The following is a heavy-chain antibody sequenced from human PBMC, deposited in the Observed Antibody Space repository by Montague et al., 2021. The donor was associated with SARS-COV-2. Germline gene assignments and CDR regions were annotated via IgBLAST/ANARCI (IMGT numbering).Heavy chain of an antibody. CDR1: GSSVRSDYH. V-gene: IGHV4-38-2*02. CDR3: ARGQVSVYGVLIMLPAAGPFNV. Sequence: SETLSLTCTVSGSSVRSDYHWAWIRQSPGKGLEWIGSSSHKGITDYNPSLRSRATLSVDTSKNQISLKLTSVAAADTAVYYCARGQVSVYGVLIMLPAAGPFNVWGRGTMVLVSP. J-gene: IGHJ3*01. D-gene: IGHD3-3*01. CDR2: SSHKGIT.